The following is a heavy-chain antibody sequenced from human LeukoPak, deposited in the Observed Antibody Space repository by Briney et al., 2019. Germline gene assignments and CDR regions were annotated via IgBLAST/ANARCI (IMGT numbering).Heavy chain of an antibody. CDR3: ARDYYDSSGYYYDRSYYFDY. CDR1: GGSISSGGYY. CDR2: IYYSGST. D-gene: IGHD3-22*01. Sequence: SQTLSLTCTVSGGSISSGGYYWSWIRQHPGKGLEWIGYIYYSGSTYYNPSLKSRVTISVDTSKNQFSLKLSSVTAADTAVYYCARDYYDSSGYYYDRSYYFDYWGQGTLVTVSS. J-gene: IGHJ4*02. V-gene: IGHV4-31*03.